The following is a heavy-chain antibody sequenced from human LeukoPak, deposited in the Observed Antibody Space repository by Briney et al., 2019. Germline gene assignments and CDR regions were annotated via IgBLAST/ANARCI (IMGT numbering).Heavy chain of an antibody. CDR3: AKVISGWYGTDY. D-gene: IGHD6-19*01. CDR2: ISGSGGNT. V-gene: IGHV3-23*01. CDR1: GFTFSNHA. Sequence: SGGSLRLSCAASGFTFSNHAMSWVRQAPGKGLEWVSSISGSGGNTYYADSVKGRFTISRDNSKNTQYLQMSSLRADDTALYYCAKVISGWYGTDYWGQGTLVPVSS. J-gene: IGHJ4*02.